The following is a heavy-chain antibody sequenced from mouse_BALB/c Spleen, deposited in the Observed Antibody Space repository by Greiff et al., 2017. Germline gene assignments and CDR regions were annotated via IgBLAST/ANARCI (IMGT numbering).Heavy chain of an antibody. Sequence: EVKLEESGPGLVKPSQSLSLTCSVTGYSITSGYYWNWIRQFPGNKLEWMGYISYDGSNNYNPSLKNRISITRDTSKNQFFLKLNSVTTEDTATYYCAREGQLGLRAMDYWGQGTSVTVSS. V-gene: IGHV3-6*02. CDR3: AREGQLGLRAMDY. D-gene: IGHD3-2*01. CDR1: GYSITSGYY. CDR2: ISYDGSN. J-gene: IGHJ4*01.